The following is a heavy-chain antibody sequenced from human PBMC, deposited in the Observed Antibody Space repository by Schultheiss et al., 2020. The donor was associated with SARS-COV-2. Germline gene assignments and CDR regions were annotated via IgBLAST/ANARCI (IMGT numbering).Heavy chain of an antibody. CDR2: IYYSGST. CDR3: ARVPVLLWFGELPHWFDP. D-gene: IGHD3-10*01. CDR1: GGSISSGGYY. V-gene: IGHV4-61*08. Sequence: SETLSLTCTVSGGSISSGGYYWSWIRQHPGKGLEWIGYIYYSGSTNYNPPLKSRVTISVDTSKNQFSLKLSSVTAADTAVYYCARVPVLLWFGELPHWFDPWGQGTLVTVSS. J-gene: IGHJ5*02.